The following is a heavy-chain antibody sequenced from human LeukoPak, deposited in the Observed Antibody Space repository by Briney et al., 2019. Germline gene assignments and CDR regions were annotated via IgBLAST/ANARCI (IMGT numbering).Heavy chain of an antibody. CDR1: GYTLTELS. CDR2: INPNSGGT. V-gene: IGHV1-2*06. J-gene: IGHJ5*02. Sequence: ASVKVSCKVSGYTLTELSMHWVRQAPGQGLEWMGRINPNSGGTNYAQKFQGRVTMTRDTSISTAYMELSRLRSDDTAVYYCARARGYCSGGSCYGPFDPWGQGTLVTVSS. CDR3: ARARGYCSGGSCYGPFDP. D-gene: IGHD2-15*01.